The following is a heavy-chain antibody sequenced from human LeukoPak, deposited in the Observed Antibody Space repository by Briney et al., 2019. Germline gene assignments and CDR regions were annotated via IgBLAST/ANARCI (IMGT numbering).Heavy chain of an antibody. D-gene: IGHD3-22*01. CDR3: ARGDSGYYYTYYFDY. CDR1: GFTFSSYW. Sequence: PGGSLRLSCAASGFTFSSYWMHWVRQAPGKGLVWVSRINSDGSSTSYADSVKGRFTISRDNAKNTLYLQMNSLRAEDTAVYYCARGDSGYYYTYYFDYWGQGTLVTVSS. V-gene: IGHV3-74*01. CDR2: INSDGSST. J-gene: IGHJ4*02.